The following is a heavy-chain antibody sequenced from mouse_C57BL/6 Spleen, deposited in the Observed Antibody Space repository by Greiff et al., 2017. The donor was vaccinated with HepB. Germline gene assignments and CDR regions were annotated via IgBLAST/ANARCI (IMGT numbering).Heavy chain of an antibody. CDR2: ISYDGSN. J-gene: IGHJ1*03. CDR3: ARWAYYSNHWYFDV. CDR1: GYSITSGYY. Sequence: EVQVVESGPGLVKPSQSLSLTCSVTGYSITSGYYWNWIRQFPGNKLEWMGYISYDGSNNYNPSLKNRISITRDTSKNQFFLKLNSVTTEDTATYYCARWAYYSNHWYFDVWGTGTTVTVSS. D-gene: IGHD2-5*01. V-gene: IGHV3-6*01.